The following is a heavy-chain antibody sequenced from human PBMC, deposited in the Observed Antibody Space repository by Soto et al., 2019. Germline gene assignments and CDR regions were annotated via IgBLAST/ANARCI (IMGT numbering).Heavy chain of an antibody. CDR3: TTAPFITVTTPSDAFDI. CDR1: GFTFSNAW. D-gene: IGHD4-4*01. CDR2: IKRKTEGGTT. V-gene: IGHV3-15*07. Sequence: GGSLRLSCAASGFTFSNAWMNWVRQAPGKGLEWVGRIKRKTEGGTTDYAAPVKGRFIISRDDSKNTLYLQMNSLKTEDTAVYYCTTAPFITVTTPSDAFDIWGQGTMVTVSS. J-gene: IGHJ3*02.